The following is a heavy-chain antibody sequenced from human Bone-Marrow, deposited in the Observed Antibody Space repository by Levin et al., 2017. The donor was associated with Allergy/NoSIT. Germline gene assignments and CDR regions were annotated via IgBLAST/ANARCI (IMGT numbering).Heavy chain of an antibody. CDR3: ARADGPFFGFGRF. J-gene: IGHJ4*02. Sequence: GGSLRLSCAASGFTFSSYSMNWVRQAPGKRPEWVSYISPSTSSIFYADSVKGRFTVSRENDKSSLYLVMDSLRDEDTGVYYCARADGPFFGFGRFWGQGTLVTVSS. V-gene: IGHV3-48*02. D-gene: IGHD3-3*02. CDR1: GFTFSSYS. CDR2: ISPSTSSI.